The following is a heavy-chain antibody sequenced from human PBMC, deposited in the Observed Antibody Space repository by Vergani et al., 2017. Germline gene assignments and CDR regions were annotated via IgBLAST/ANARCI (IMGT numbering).Heavy chain of an antibody. CDR1: GFTFTSSA. V-gene: IGHV1-58*01. Sequence: QMQLVQSGPEVKKPGTSVKVSCKASGFTFTSSAVQWVRQARGQRLEWIGWIVVGSGHTNYAQKFQERVTITRDMYTSTAYMERSSLRSEDTAVYYCAAGSAYYYYGMDVWGQGTTVTVSS. J-gene: IGHJ6*02. CDR2: IVVGSGHT. CDR3: AAGSAYYYYGMDV.